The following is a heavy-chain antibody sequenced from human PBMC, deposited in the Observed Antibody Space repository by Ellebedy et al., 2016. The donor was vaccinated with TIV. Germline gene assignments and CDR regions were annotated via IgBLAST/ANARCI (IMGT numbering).Heavy chain of an antibody. J-gene: IGHJ4*01. CDR3: IRDGGGD. D-gene: IGHD4-17*01. V-gene: IGHV3-7*03. CDR2: INQGGSEK. CDR1: GFTFSRYW. Sequence: GESLKISCGASGFTFSRYWMSWLRQAPGKGLEWVAHINQGGSEKYYVDSMRGRFTISRDNYRNSLYLQMISLRVEDTAMYYCIRDGGGDWGQGTLVTVSS.